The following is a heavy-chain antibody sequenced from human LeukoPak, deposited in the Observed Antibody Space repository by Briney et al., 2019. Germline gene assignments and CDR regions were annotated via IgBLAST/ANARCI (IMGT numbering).Heavy chain of an antibody. Sequence: GRSLRLSCTASGXTFSDNAMTWVRQAPGRGLEWVGFIRSKTYGETTEYAASVKGRFTISRDDSKSIAHLQINSLKSEDTAVYYCTRGIAKTGMNCWGQGTLVTVSA. CDR2: IRSKTYGETT. CDR3: TRGIAKTGMNC. CDR1: GXTFSDNA. D-gene: IGHD6-19*01. J-gene: IGHJ4*02. V-gene: IGHV3-49*04.